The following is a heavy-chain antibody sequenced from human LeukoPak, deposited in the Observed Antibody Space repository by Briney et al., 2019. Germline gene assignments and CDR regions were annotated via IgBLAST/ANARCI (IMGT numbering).Heavy chain of an antibody. V-gene: IGHV3-21*01. CDR3: AKVAKYYYGSETYYFFEH. CDR1: GFTFDDYA. D-gene: IGHD3-10*01. J-gene: IGHJ4*02. Sequence: GGSLRLSCAASGFTFDDYAMHWVRQAPEKGLEWVSSISSSSSYIYYADSVKGRFTISRDNAKNSLYLQMNSLRVEDTVVYYCAKVAKYYYGSETYYFFEHWGQGTPVTASS. CDR2: ISSSSSYI.